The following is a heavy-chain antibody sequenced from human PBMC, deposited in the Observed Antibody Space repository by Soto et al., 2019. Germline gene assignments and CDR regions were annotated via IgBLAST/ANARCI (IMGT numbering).Heavy chain of an antibody. CDR3: ARDKDRLQLGGNYYYMLDV. J-gene: IGHJ6*02. V-gene: IGHV1-69*13. CDR2: IMPIFRTP. D-gene: IGHD1-26*01. Sequence: SVKVSCKPSGYTFTSYGIGWVRQAPGQGLEWLGGIMPIFRTPNYAQKFQGRVTITADESTSTAYMELSGLRSDDTAVYYCARDKDRLQLGGNYYYMLDVWGQGTTVTVSS. CDR1: GYTFTSYG.